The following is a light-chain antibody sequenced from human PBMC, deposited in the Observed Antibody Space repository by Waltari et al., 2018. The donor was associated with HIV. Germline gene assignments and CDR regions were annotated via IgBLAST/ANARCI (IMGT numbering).Light chain of an antibody. J-gene: IGKJ2*01. CDR3: QQYNSDLYT. CDR1: QNVDNW. V-gene: IGKV1-5*03. CDR2: KAS. Sequence: IQLTQSPSLLSAPVGDRLTITCRASQNVDNWLACYQQRPGRAPKLLIYKASTLKYGVPALFSGSGSGTNFNLTINSLHPDDFATYYCQQYNSDLYTFGLGTRLDLK.